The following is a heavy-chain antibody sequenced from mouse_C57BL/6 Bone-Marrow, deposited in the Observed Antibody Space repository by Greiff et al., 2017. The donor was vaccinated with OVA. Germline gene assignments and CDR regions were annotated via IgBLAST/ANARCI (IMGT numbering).Heavy chain of an antibody. CDR3: ERYGSREFAWFAY. CDR1: GYTFTDYY. Sequence: QVQLKQSGAELVRPGASVKLSCKASGYTFTDYYINWVKQRPGQGLEWIARIYPGSGNTYYNEKFKGKATLTAEKSSSTAYMQLSSLTSEDSAVYFCERYGSREFAWFAYWGQGTLVTVSA. CDR2: IYPGSGNT. V-gene: IGHV1-76*01. D-gene: IGHD1-1*01. J-gene: IGHJ3*01.